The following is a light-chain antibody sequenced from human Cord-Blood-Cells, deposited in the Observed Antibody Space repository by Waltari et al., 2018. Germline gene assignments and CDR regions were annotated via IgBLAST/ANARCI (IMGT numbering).Light chain of an antibody. CDR3: QQYGSSPRK. Sequence: EIVLTQSPGTLSLSPGDIATLACRASQSVSSSYLAWYQQKPGQAPRHLIYGASSRATGIPDRFSGSGCGTDFTLTISRLEPEDFAVYYCQQYGSSPRKFGQGTKVEIK. CDR2: GAS. CDR1: QSVSSSY. V-gene: IGKV3-20*01. J-gene: IGKJ1*01.